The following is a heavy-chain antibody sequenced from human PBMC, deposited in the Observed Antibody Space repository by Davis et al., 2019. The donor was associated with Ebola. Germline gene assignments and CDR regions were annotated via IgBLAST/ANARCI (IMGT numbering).Heavy chain of an antibody. J-gene: IGHJ4*02. V-gene: IGHV1-18*04. CDR3: ARDYEW. Sequence: ASVKVSCKASGYTFTNYGITWVRQAPGQGLEWMGWINPHNGNTNYAQNVQGRVTMTTDTSTSTAYMEVGSLRSDDTAVYYCARDYEWWGQGTLVTVSS. CDR1: GYTFTNYG. CDR2: INPHNGNT. D-gene: IGHD2-8*01.